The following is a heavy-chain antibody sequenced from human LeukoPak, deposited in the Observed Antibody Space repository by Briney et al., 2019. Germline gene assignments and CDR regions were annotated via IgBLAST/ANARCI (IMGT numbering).Heavy chain of an antibody. CDR1: GYSFTSYW. J-gene: IGHJ6*03. V-gene: IGHV5-51*01. CDR2: TYPGDSVI. CDR3: ARHVDYFYYMDV. Sequence: GESLKISCKGSGYSFTSYWIGWVRQMPGKGLEWMGITYPGDSVIIYSPSFQGQVTISADKSISTAYLQRASVKASDTAIYYCARHVDYFYYMDVWGKGTTVTISS.